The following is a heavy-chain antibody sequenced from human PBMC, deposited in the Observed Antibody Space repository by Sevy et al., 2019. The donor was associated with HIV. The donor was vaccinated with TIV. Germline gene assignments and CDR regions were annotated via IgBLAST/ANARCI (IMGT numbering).Heavy chain of an antibody. CDR3: ARVLRPVDYYYYCMDV. CDR2: IIPIFGTA. D-gene: IGHD1-26*01. V-gene: IGHV1-69*06. CDR1: GGTFSSYA. Sequence: ASVKVSCKASGGTFSSYAISWVRQAPGQGLEWMGGIIPIFGTANYAQKFQGRVTITADKSTSTAYMELSSLRSEDTTVYYCARVLRPVDYYYYCMDVWGKGTTVTVSS. J-gene: IGHJ6*03.